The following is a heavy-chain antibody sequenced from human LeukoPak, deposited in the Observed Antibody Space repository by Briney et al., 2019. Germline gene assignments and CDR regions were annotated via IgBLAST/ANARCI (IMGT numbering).Heavy chain of an antibody. D-gene: IGHD1-1*01. CDR1: GFTFGDYA. J-gene: IGHJ4*02. CDR2: IKQDGSEK. CDR3: GRDGGVVQFDY. Sequence: GGSLRLSCAASGFTFGDYAMSWLRQAPGKGLEWVASIKQDGSEKYNVASVKGRFTISRDNANYSLYLQMNSLRAEDTAVYYCGRDGGVVQFDYWGQGTLVTVSS. V-gene: IGHV3-7*01.